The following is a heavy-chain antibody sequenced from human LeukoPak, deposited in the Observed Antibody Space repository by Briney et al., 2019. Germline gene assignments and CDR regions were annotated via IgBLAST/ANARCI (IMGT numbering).Heavy chain of an antibody. V-gene: IGHV5-51*01. CDR3: ARRPAVGYYYDSSGYYHDAFDI. CDR2: IYPGDSDT. CDR1: GYSFTSYW. D-gene: IGHD3-22*01. Sequence: GESLKISCKGSGYSFTSYWIGWVRQMPGKGLGWMGIIYPGDSDTRYSPSFQGQVTISADKSISTAYLQWSSLKASDTAMYYCARRPAVGYYYDSSGYYHDAFDIWGQGTMVTVSS. J-gene: IGHJ3*02.